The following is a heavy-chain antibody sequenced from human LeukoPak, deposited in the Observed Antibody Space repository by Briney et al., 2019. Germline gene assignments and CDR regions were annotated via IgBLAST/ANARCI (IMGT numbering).Heavy chain of an antibody. CDR3: ARGPYSSSWYKLNPFDY. D-gene: IGHD6-13*01. J-gene: IGHJ4*02. CDR1: GLTFSTYS. V-gene: IGHV3-21*01. CDR2: INSSSSYI. Sequence: GGSLRLSCAASGLTFSTYSMNWVRQAPGKGLEWVSCINSSSSYIYYADSVKGRFTISRDNAKNSLFLQMNSLRAEDTAVYYCARGPYSSSWYKLNPFDYWGQGTLVTVSS.